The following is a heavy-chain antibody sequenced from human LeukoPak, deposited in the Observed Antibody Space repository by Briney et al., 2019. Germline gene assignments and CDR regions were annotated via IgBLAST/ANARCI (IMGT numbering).Heavy chain of an antibody. D-gene: IGHD2-2*01. V-gene: IGHV4-31*03. J-gene: IGHJ4*02. CDR2: IYYSGST. CDR3: ARDRSSWGYYFDY. Sequence: PSQTLSLTCTVSGGSISSGGYYWSWIRQHPGKGLEWIGYIYYSGSTYYNPSLKSRVTISVDTSKNQFSLKLSSVTAADTAVYYCARDRSSWGYYFDYWGQGTLVTVSS. CDR1: GGSISSGGYY.